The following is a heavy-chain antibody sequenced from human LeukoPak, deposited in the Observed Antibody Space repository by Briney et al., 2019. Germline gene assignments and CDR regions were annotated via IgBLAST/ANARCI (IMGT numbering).Heavy chain of an antibody. Sequence: ASVKVSCKASGYSFTSYAMNWVRQAAGQGLEWMGWININTGNPTYAQGFTGRFVFSLDTSVSTAYLQISSLKAEDTAVYYCARTILVAGTTDYYYYMDVWGKGTTVTVSS. V-gene: IGHV7-4-1*02. CDR3: ARTILVAGTTDYYYYMDV. J-gene: IGHJ6*03. CDR2: ININTGNP. CDR1: GYSFTSYA. D-gene: IGHD6-19*01.